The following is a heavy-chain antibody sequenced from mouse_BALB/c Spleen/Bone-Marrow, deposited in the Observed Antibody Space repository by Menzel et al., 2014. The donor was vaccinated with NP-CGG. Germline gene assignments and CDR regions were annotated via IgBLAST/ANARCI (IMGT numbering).Heavy chain of an antibody. V-gene: IGHV1S56*01. D-gene: IGHD2-14*01. CDR1: GYTFTSYY. J-gene: IGHJ3*01. Sequence: QVQLKQSGPELVKPGASARISCKASGYTFTSYYIHWVKQRPGQGLEWIGWIYPGNVNTNYNEKFKGKATLTADKSSSTAYMQLSSLTSEDSAVYFCARGGYDGAWFAYWGQGTLVTVSA. CDR2: IYPGNVNT. CDR3: ARGGYDGAWFAY.